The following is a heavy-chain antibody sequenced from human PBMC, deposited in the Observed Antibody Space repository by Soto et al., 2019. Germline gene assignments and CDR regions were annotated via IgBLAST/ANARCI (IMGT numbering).Heavy chain of an antibody. CDR3: ARDFGRYVATIYFDN. Sequence: SETLSLTCAVSGYSISNDYYWGWIRQTPGKGLEWIGAMHHGGTTYYNPSLKSRVTMSVDTSKNQLSLKLRSVTAADTAIYYCARDFGRYVATIYFDNWGQGTQVTVSS. CDR1: GYSISNDYY. V-gene: IGHV4-38-2*02. CDR2: MHHGGTT. D-gene: IGHD5-12*01. J-gene: IGHJ4*02.